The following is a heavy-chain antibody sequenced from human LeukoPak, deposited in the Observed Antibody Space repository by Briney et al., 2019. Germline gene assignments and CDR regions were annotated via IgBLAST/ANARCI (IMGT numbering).Heavy chain of an antibody. V-gene: IGHV4-34*01. CDR3: AASGGIAVFDY. Sequence: SETLSLTCAVYGGSFSGYYWSWIRQPPGKGLEWIGEINHSGSTNYNPSLKSRVTISVDTSKNQFSLKLSSVTAADTAVYYCAASGGIAVFDYWGQGTLVTVSS. CDR2: INHSGST. D-gene: IGHD6-19*01. J-gene: IGHJ4*02. CDR1: GGSFSGYY.